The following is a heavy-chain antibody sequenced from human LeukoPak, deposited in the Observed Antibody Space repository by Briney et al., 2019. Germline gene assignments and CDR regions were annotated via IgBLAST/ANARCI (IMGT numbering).Heavy chain of an antibody. V-gene: IGHV4-4*07. J-gene: IGHJ4*02. D-gene: IGHD6-13*01. CDR2: IYTSGST. CDR1: GGSISSYY. Sequence: PSETLSLTCTVSGGSISSYYWSWIRQPAGKGLEWIGRIYTSGSTNYNPSLKSRVTISVDTSKNQFSLKLSSVTAADTAVHYCARRRYSSSWYSHFDYWGQGTLVTVSS. CDR3: ARRRYSSSWYSHFDY.